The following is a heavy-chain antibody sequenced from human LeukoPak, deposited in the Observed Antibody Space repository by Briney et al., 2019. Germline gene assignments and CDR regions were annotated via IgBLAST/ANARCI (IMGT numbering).Heavy chain of an antibody. CDR1: GGSISSYY. V-gene: IGHV4-59*12. CDR2: IYYSGST. D-gene: IGHD6-6*01. Sequence: SETLSLTCTVSGGSISSYYWSWIRQPPGKGLEWIGYIYYSGSTNYNPSLKSRVTISVDTSKNQFSLKLSSVTAADTAVYYCAREDWQLDYYYYMDVWGKGTTFTVSS. CDR3: AREDWQLDYYYYMDV. J-gene: IGHJ6*03.